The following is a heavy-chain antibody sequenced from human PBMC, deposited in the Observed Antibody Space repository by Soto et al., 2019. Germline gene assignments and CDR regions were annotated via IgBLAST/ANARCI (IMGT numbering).Heavy chain of an antibody. CDR2: IYYSGST. Sequence: SETLSLTCTVSGRSISSYYWSWIRQPPGKGLEWIGYIYYSGSTNYNPSLKSRVTISVDTSKNQFSLKLSSVTAADTAVYYCARDMGYCSSTSCTNWFDPWGQGTLVTVS. J-gene: IGHJ5*02. V-gene: IGHV4-59*12. CDR3: ARDMGYCSSTSCTNWFDP. D-gene: IGHD2-2*01. CDR1: GRSISSYY.